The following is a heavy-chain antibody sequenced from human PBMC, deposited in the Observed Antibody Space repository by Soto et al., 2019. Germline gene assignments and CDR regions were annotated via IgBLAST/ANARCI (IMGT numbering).Heavy chain of an antibody. CDR2: TYYRTMWYN. Sequence: QTPSLSPVLSGESVSVNSAALNWMRRSPSRGLEWLGRTYYRTMWYNDYAVSVNRRISINPDTSKKQVSLQLNSVSPEDTAVYYCAAGIAASCGMAVWGGGTTV. V-gene: IGHV6-1*01. CDR3: AAGIAASCGMAV. D-gene: IGHD6-13*01. J-gene: IGHJ6*02. CDR1: GESVSVNSAA.